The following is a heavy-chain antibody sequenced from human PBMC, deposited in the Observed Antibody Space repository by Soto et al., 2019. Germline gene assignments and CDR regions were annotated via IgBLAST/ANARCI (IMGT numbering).Heavy chain of an antibody. J-gene: IGHJ3*02. Sequence: PSDTLSRTCTVSGFSISSYFGSWIRQPAGKGLEWIGRIYTSGSTNYNPSLKSRATMSVDTSKNQFSLKLSSVTAADTAVYYCARESTVVTLRTFDIWGQGTMVTVSS. V-gene: IGHV4-4*07. D-gene: IGHD2-21*02. CDR1: GFSISSYF. CDR2: IYTSGST. CDR3: ARESTVVTLRTFDI.